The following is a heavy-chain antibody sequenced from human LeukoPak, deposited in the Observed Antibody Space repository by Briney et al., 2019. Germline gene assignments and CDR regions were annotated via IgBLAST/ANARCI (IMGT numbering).Heavy chain of an antibody. CDR1: GFSLSTRGMC. V-gene: IGHV2-70*01. J-gene: IGHJ6*04. CDR2: IDWDDDK. Sequence: SGPALVKPTQTLTLTCTFSGFSLSTRGMCVSWIRQPPGKALEWLALIDWDDDKYYSTSLKTRLTISKDTSKNQVVLTMTNMDPVDTATYYCARTPSYDILTGYFGPGYYYGMDVWGKGTTVTVSS. CDR3: ARTPSYDILTGYFGPGYYYGMDV. D-gene: IGHD3-9*01.